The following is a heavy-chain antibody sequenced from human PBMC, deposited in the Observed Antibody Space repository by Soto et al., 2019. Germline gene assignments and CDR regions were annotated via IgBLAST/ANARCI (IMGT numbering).Heavy chain of an antibody. CDR3: ARGGVGFHDPTGDY. D-gene: IGHD3-3*01. Sequence: QVQLVESGGGVVQPGRSLRLSCAASGFTFSNYGMHWFRQAPGKGLEWVAVIWFDESNEYYADSVKGRFTISRDNSKNTLYLQMNSLRAEDTAFYYCARGGVGFHDPTGDYWGQGTLVTVSS. CDR2: IWFDESNE. V-gene: IGHV3-33*01. J-gene: IGHJ4*02. CDR1: GFTFSNYG.